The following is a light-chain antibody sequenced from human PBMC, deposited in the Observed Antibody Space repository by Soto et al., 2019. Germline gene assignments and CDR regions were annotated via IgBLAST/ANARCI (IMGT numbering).Light chain of an antibody. V-gene: IGKV1-39*01. CDR1: QSISNF. CDR3: HQTFISPPYT. Sequence: EIQMTQSPSSLSASVGDRVTITCRASQSISNFLSWYQQKPGKAPKLLIYSASSLQSGVPSRFSGSGSGTDFSLTISSLQPEDFATYYCHQTFISPPYTFGQGTKLEIK. J-gene: IGKJ2*01. CDR2: SAS.